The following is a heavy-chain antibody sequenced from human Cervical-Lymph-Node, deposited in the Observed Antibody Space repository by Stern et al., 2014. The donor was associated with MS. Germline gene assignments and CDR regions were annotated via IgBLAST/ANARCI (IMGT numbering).Heavy chain of an antibody. CDR1: GYTFTSSY. J-gene: IGHJ1*01. CDR3: ARDRVGTAAGQALPEYFQH. D-gene: IGHD6-13*01. Sequence: VQLVDSGAELMKPGASVKVSCKASGYTFTSSYLHWVRQAPGQGLEWMGLITPSGGSTSCAQKVQGRVTMTRDTSTSTVYMELSSLRSEDTAVYYCARDRVGTAAGQALPEYFQHWGQGTLVTVSS. CDR2: ITPSGGST. V-gene: IGHV1-46*01.